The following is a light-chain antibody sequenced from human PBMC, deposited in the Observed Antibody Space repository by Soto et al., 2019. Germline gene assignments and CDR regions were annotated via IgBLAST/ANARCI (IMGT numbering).Light chain of an antibody. CDR2: DAS. V-gene: IGKV3-20*01. Sequence: EIVLTQSPATLSLSPGERATLSCRTSQTVSSSFLAWYQQKPGQAPRLLMFDASNRATDIPDRFSGSGSGTDFTLTIGRLEPEDFAVYYCQQFGSLGTFGQGTKVDNK. J-gene: IGKJ1*01. CDR1: QTVSSSF. CDR3: QQFGSLGT.